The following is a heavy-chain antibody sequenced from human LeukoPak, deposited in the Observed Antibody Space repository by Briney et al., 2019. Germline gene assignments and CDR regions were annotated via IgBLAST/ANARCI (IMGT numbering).Heavy chain of an antibody. D-gene: IGHD3-22*01. Sequence: ASVKVSCKASGGTFSSYAISWVRQAPGQGLEWMGIINPSGGSTSYAQKFQGRVTMTRDMSTSTVYMELSSLRSEDTAVYYCARAGSSGYYYFDYWGQGTLVTVSS. CDR1: GGTFSSYA. V-gene: IGHV1-46*01. CDR2: INPSGGST. J-gene: IGHJ4*02. CDR3: ARAGSSGYYYFDY.